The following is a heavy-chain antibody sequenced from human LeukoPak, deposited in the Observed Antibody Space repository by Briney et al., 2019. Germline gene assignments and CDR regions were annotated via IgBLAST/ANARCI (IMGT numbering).Heavy chain of an antibody. CDR2: ISSSGSTI. J-gene: IGHJ4*02. D-gene: IGHD6-13*01. V-gene: IGHV3-11*01. CDR3: AREPEDVAAALDY. CDR1: GFTFSDYY. Sequence: GGSLRLSCAASGFTFSDYYMSWIRQAPGKGLEWVSYISSSGSTIYYADSVKGRFTISRDNAKNSLYLQMNSLRAEDTAVYYCAREPEDVAAALDYWGQGTLVTVSS.